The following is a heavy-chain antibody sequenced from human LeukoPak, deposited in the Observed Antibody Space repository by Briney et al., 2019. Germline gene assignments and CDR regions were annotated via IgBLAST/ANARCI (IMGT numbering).Heavy chain of an antibody. CDR1: GGALSGYC. CDR3: ARGRGYSGYLGAVNY. Sequence: PSESLSLTCAVYGGALSGYCWGWIRQPPGKGLEWIGEINHSGSTNYNPSLKSRVTISVDTSKNQFSLKLSSVTAADTAVYYCARGRGYSGYLGAVNYWGQGTLVTVSS. D-gene: IGHD5-12*01. J-gene: IGHJ4*02. CDR2: INHSGST. V-gene: IGHV4-34*01.